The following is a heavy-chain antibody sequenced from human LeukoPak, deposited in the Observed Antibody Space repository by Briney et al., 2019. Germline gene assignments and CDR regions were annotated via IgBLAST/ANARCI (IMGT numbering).Heavy chain of an antibody. CDR1: GGSISSYY. D-gene: IGHD1-26*01. J-gene: IGHJ4*02. Sequence: SETLSLTCTVSGGSISSYYWSWIRQPPGKGLEWIGEINHSGSTNYNPSLKSRVTISVDTSKNQFSLKLSSVTAADTAVYYCARARVGATIYDYWGQGTLVTVSS. CDR3: ARARVGATIYDY. CDR2: INHSGST. V-gene: IGHV4-34*01.